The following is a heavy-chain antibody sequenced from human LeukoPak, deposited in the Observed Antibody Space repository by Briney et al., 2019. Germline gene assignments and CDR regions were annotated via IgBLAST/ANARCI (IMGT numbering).Heavy chain of an antibody. V-gene: IGHV1-8*03. Sequence: ASVKVSCKASGYTFTSYDINWVRQATGQGLEWMGWMNPNSGNTGYAQKFQGRVTITRNTSINTAYMELSSLRSEDTAVYYCAGGYGTMIVVGYAFDIWGQGTMVTVSS. D-gene: IGHD3-22*01. CDR1: GYTFTSYD. J-gene: IGHJ3*02. CDR2: MNPNSGNT. CDR3: AGGYGTMIVVGYAFDI.